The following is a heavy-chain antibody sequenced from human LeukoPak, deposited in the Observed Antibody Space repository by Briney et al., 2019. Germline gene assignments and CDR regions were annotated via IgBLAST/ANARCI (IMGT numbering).Heavy chain of an antibody. J-gene: IGHJ3*01. V-gene: IGHV5-51*01. CDR2: IWPGDSDT. Sequence: GESLKISCKGSGYNFTTFWIGWVRQMPGERPEWVGIIWPGDSDTRYTPSFEGQVTISADKSISTAYLQWSRLRASDTAMYYCATDLGGDAFDLWGQGTMVIVSS. CDR1: GYNFTTFW. D-gene: IGHD3-3*01. CDR3: ATDLGGDAFDL.